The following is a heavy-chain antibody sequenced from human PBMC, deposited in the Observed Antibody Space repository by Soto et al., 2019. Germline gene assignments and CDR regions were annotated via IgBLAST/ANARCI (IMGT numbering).Heavy chain of an antibody. V-gene: IGHV4-59*01. CDR1: GDSISSYY. Sequence: QVQLQESGPGLVKPSETLSPTCAVSGDSISSYYCMWIRQPPGKGLESIGYLYYGRSANYNPSLKSRVTLSVDTSTNQCSLTLSSMTAADTVVYYCALRSMAVVPEYWGQGTLVTVSS. CDR3: ALRSMAVVPEY. D-gene: IGHD3-22*01. J-gene: IGHJ4*02. CDR2: LYYGRSA.